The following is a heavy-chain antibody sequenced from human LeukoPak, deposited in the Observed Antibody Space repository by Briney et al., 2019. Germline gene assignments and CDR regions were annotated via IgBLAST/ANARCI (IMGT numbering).Heavy chain of an antibody. J-gene: IGHJ4*02. Sequence: GGSLRLSCAASGFTFSNYNMNWVRQAPGKGLEWVSFISSSSTYIYYADSLKGRFAISRDNAKNSLYLQMNSLRAEDTAVYYCARDYYGSGIDYWGQGTLVTVSS. D-gene: IGHD3-10*01. CDR1: GFTFSNYN. CDR3: ARDYYGSGIDY. V-gene: IGHV3-21*06. CDR2: ISSSSTYI.